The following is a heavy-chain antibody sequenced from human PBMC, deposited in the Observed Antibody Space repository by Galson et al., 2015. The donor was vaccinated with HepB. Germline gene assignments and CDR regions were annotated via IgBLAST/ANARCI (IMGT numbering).Heavy chain of an antibody. CDR3: ARVGGQQLAA. Sequence: SLRLSCAASGFSVSNKYMSWVRQAPGKGLEWVSVIYNIGSTYYADSVKGRFTISRDNSKNTVYLQMNSLRVEDTAIYYCARVGGQQLAAWGQGTLVTVSS. D-gene: IGHD6-13*01. J-gene: IGHJ5*02. CDR1: GFSVSNKY. V-gene: IGHV3-53*01. CDR2: IYNIGST.